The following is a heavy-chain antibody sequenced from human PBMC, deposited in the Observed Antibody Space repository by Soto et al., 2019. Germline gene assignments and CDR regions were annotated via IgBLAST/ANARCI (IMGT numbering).Heavy chain of an antibody. CDR2: IIPIFTAT. D-gene: IGHD2-15*01. CDR1: GRDFRNYT. Sequence: QVQLGQSGAEVKMPGSSVEVSCEASGRDFRNYTISWLRQAPGQGLEWMGGIIPIFTATNYAQNFQGRVTITADESTSTAYMARSSLRSEDTAVYYCATERGTSGYFDNWGSATLVTVSS. J-gene: IGHJ4*02. V-gene: IGHV1-69*12. CDR3: ATERGTSGYFDN.